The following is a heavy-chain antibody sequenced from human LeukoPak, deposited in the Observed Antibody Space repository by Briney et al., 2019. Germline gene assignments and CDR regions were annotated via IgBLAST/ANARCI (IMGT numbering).Heavy chain of an antibody. CDR3: ALSDGYNSFDY. V-gene: IGHV4-59*01. Sequence: SETLSLTCTVSGGSISSYYWSWIRQPPGKGLEWIGYIYYSESTNYNPSLKSRVTISADTSKNQFSLKLTSVTAADTAVYYCALSDGYNSFDYWGQGTLVTVSS. CDR2: IYYSEST. CDR1: GGSISSYY. J-gene: IGHJ4*02. D-gene: IGHD5-24*01.